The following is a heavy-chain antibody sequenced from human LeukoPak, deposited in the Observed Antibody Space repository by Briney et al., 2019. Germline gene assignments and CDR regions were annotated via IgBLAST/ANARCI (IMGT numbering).Heavy chain of an antibody. CDR3: ARQPLRYFPFSRAGFDY. J-gene: IGHJ4*02. V-gene: IGHV4-34*01. Sequence: KPSETLSLTCAVYGGSFSGYYWSWIRQPPGKGLEWIGEINHSGSTNYNPSLKSRVTISVDTSKNQFSLKLSSVTAADTAVYYCARQPLRYFPFSRAGFDYWGQGTLVTVSP. D-gene: IGHD3-9*01. CDR2: INHSGST. CDR1: GGSFSGYY.